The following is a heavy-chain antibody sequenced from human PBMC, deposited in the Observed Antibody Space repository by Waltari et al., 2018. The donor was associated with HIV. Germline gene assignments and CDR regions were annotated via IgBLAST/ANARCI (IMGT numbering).Heavy chain of an antibody. V-gene: IGHV3-9*01. CDR3: AKVRDDYGDRRWYFDL. Sequence: GGLVQPGRSLRLSCAASGFTFDDYAMHWVRQAPGKGLEWVSGISWNSGSIGYADSVKGRFTISRDNAKNSLYLQMNSLRAEDTALYYCAKVRDDYGDRRWYFDLWGRGTLVTVSS. J-gene: IGHJ2*01. CDR2: ISWNSGSI. CDR1: GFTFDDYA. D-gene: IGHD4-17*01.